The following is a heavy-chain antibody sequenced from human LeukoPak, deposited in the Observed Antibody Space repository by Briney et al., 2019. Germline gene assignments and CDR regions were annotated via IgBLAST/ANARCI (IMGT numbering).Heavy chain of an antibody. J-gene: IGHJ4*02. CDR2: IIPIVGTA. V-gene: IGHV1-69*13. Sequence: SVKVSCKASGGTFSSYGISWVRQAPGQGLEWMGGIIPIVGTATYAQMFQGRVTITADDSTSTAYMELSSLRSEDTALYYCAREVLDYDTSGYYYYFDFWGQGTLVTVSS. CDR3: AREVLDYDTSGYYYYFDF. CDR1: GGTFSSYG. D-gene: IGHD3-22*01.